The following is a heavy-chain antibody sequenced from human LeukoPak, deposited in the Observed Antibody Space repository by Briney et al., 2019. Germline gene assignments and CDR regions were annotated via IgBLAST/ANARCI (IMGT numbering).Heavy chain of an antibody. CDR3: ADSNYWYPVDY. D-gene: IGHD4-11*01. V-gene: IGHV3-23*01. J-gene: IGHJ4*02. CDR1: GFTFSGYA. Sequence: GSLRLSRAASGFTFSGYAMRTVRQAPGKGLEGGSSITASGDTTYYADSVKGRFTISRDNSKNTLYLQMNSLRAEDTAVYYCADSNYWYPVDYWGQGTLVTVSS. CDR2: ITASGDTT.